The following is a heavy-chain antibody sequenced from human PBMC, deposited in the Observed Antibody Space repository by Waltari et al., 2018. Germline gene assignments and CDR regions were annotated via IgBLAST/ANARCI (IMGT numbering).Heavy chain of an antibody. D-gene: IGHD6-13*01. J-gene: IGHJ4*02. CDR1: GGSISSSSYY. V-gene: IGHV3-7*03. Sequence: LQLQESGPGLVKPSETLSLTCTVSGGSISSSSYYWGWIRQPPGKGLEWVANIKQDGSEKYYVDSVKGRFTISRDNAKNSLYLQMNSLRAEDTAVYYCARDRLSSSQLNYFDYWGQGTLVTVSS. CDR2: IKQDGSEK. CDR3: ARDRLSSSQLNYFDY.